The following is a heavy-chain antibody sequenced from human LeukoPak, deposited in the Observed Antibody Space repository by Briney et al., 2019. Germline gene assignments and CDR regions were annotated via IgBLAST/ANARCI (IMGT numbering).Heavy chain of an antibody. CDR1: GLTFTNFW. V-gene: IGHV3-7*01. Sequence: PGGSLRLSCAASGLTFTNFWMNWVRLAPGRGLEWLANINPDGNEKYYVDSVKGRFAMSRDNAKNEVYLEMNSLRAEDTGVYYCSGLAISRSPRAYWGQGTLVSVSS. CDR3: SGLAISRSPRAY. CDR2: INPDGNEK. J-gene: IGHJ4*02.